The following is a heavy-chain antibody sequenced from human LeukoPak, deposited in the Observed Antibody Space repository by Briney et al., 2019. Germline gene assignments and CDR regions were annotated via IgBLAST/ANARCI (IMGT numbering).Heavy chain of an antibody. J-gene: IGHJ4*02. CDR3: ARARDGYNWGEDY. CDR2: IIPIFGTA. CDR1: GGTFSSYA. D-gene: IGHD5-24*01. Sequence: SVKVSCKASGGTFSSYAISWVRQASGQGLEWMGRIIPIFGTANYAQKFQGRVTITTDESTSTACMELSSLRSEDAAVYYCARARDGYNWGEDYWGQGTLVTVSS. V-gene: IGHV1-69*05.